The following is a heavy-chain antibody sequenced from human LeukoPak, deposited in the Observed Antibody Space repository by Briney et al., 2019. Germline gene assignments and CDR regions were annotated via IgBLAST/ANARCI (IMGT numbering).Heavy chain of an antibody. D-gene: IGHD6-19*01. CDR1: GGSISSYY. CDR3: AREGGDSSGWYGGYYFDY. Sequence: PSESLSLTCTVSGGSISSYYWSWIRQPAGKGLEWIGRIYTSGSTNYNPSLKSRVTVAADTSKNQFTLKLSSVTAADTAVYYCAREGGDSSGWYGGYYFDYWGQGTLATVSS. V-gene: IGHV4-4*07. CDR2: IYTSGST. J-gene: IGHJ4*02.